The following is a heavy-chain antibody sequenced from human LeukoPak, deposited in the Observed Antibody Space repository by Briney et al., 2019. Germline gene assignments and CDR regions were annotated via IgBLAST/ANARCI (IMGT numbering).Heavy chain of an antibody. J-gene: IGHJ4*02. CDR3: ARANGQLWTTPDY. V-gene: IGHV3-30*03. Sequence: QPGGSLRLSCAASGFTLSSYGMHWVRQPQGEGLEWVAVISHDGSKKYSAESVKGRFTISRDNSKNTLYLQMNSLRAEDTAVYYCARANGQLWTTPDYWGQGTLVTISS. D-gene: IGHD5-18*01. CDR1: GFTLSSYG. CDR2: ISHDGSKK.